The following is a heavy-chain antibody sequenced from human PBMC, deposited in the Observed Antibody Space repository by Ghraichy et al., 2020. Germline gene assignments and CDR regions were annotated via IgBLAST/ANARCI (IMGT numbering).Heavy chain of an antibody. CDR3: ARGQEEGSYYFDY. CDR2: IYYSGST. CDR1: GGSISSGGYS. Sequence: SQTLSLTCAVSGGSISSGGYSWSWIRQPPGKGLEWIGYIYYSGSTYYNPSLKSRVTISVDTSKNQFSLELCSVTAADTAVYYCARGQEEGSYYFDYWGQGTLVTVSS. J-gene: IGHJ4*02. V-gene: IGHV4-30-4*07.